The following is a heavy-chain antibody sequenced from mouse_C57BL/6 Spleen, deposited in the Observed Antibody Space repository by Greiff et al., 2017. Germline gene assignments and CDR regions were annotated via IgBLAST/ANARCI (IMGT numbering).Heavy chain of an antibody. CDR2: IHPNSGST. D-gene: IGHD3-1*01. J-gene: IGHJ4*01. V-gene: IGHV1-54*01. Sequence: VKLVESGAELVRPGTSVKVSCKASGYAFTNYLIEWVKQRPGQGLEWIGMIHPNSGSTNYNEKFKSKATLTVDKSSSTAYMQLSSLTSEDSAVYYCARGATDYAMDYWGQGTSVTVSS. CDR1: GYAFTNYL. CDR3: ARGATDYAMDY.